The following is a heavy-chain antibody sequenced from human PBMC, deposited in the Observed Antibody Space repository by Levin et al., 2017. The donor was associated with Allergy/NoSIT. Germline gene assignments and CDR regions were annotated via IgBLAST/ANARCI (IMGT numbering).Heavy chain of an antibody. J-gene: IGHJ6*02. V-gene: IGHV3-21*01. Sequence: GESLKISCAASGFTFSSYSMNWVRQAPGKGLEWVSSISSSSSYIYYADSVKGRFTISRDNAKNSLYLQMNSLRAEDTAVYYCARDSSRIYGGNSHYGMDVWGQGTTVTVSS. CDR1: GFTFSSYS. CDR2: ISSSSSYI. D-gene: IGHD4-23*01. CDR3: ARDSSRIYGGNSHYGMDV.